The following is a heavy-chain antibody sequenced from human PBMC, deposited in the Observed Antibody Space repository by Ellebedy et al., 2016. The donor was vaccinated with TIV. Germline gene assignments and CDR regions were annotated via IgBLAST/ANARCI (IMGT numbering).Heavy chain of an antibody. J-gene: IGHJ4*02. V-gene: IGHV4-59*08. CDR1: GGSISSYY. CDR2: IYYSGST. Sequence: MPGGSLRLSCTVSGGSISSYYWSWIRQPPGKVRAWIGYIYYSGSTNYNPSLKSRVTISVDTSKNQFSLKLSSVTAADTAVYYCARHVREGVDTAMAFDYWGQGTLVTVSS. D-gene: IGHD5-18*01. CDR3: ARHVREGVDTAMAFDY.